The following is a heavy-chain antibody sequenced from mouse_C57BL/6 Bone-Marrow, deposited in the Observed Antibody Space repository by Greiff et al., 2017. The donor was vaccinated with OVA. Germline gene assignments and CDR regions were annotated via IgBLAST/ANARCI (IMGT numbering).Heavy chain of an antibody. Sequence: EVKLMESGGGLVKPGGSLKLSCAASGFTFSSYAMSWVRQTPEKRLEWVATISDGGSYTYYPDNVKGRFTISRDNAKNNLYLQMSHLKSEDTAMYYCANVTTNAYWGQGTLVTVSA. CDR2: ISDGGSYT. J-gene: IGHJ3*01. CDR3: ANVTTNAY. V-gene: IGHV5-4*03. D-gene: IGHD2-1*01. CDR1: GFTFSSYA.